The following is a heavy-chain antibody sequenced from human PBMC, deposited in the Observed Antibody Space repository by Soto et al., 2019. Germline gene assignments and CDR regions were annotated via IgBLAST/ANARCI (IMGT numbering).Heavy chain of an antibody. D-gene: IGHD2-2*01. CDR3: ANWCSRTSCYYYYYYAMDV. J-gene: IGHJ6*02. Sequence: PSETLSLTCTVSGGSISSSSYYWGWIRQPPGKGLEWIGSIYYSGSTYYNPSLKSRVTISVDTSKNQFSLKLSSVTAADTAVYYCANWCSRTSCYYYYYYAMDVWGQGTTVTVSS. CDR1: GGSISSSSYY. CDR2: IYYSGST. V-gene: IGHV4-39*01.